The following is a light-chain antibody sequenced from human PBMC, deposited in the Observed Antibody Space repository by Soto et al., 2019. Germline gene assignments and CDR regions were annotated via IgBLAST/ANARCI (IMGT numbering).Light chain of an antibody. CDR3: QQLSSSPLT. Sequence: IQLTQSPSSLSASVGDRVTVTCRASQDISSSLAWYQQKPGKAPKLLIYATSTLQSGVPSRSGGSGSATDFAFAISSLQPEDFATYYCQQLSSSPLTFGGGTKVEIK. J-gene: IGKJ4*01. CDR1: QDISSS. V-gene: IGKV1-9*01. CDR2: ATS.